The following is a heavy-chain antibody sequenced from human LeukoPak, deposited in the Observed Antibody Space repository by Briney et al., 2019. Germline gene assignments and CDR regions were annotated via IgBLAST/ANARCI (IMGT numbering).Heavy chain of an antibody. CDR1: GFTFSSYS. D-gene: IGHD2-2*01. CDR2: ISSGSGSI. CDR3: AKAEGPVIVVVPAAMSGGFFDY. Sequence: PGGSLRLSCAASGFTFSSYSMNWVRQAPGKGLEWVSHISSGSGSISYADSVKGRFTISRDNSKNTLYLQMNSLRAEATAVYYCAKAEGPVIVVVPAAMSGGFFDYWGQGTLVTVSS. V-gene: IGHV3-48*01. J-gene: IGHJ4*02.